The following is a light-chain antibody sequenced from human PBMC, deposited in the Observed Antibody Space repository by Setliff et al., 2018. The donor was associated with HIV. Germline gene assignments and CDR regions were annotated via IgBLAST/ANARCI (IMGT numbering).Light chain of an antibody. J-gene: IGLJ1*01. CDR3: SSYTSISTYV. Sequence: QSALTQPPSVSGSPGQSVTISCTGTSSDVGSYNRVSWYQQPPGTAPKLMIYEVNNRPSGVPDRFSGSKSGNTASLTISGLQAEDEADYYCSSYTSISTYVFGXGTKVTVL. CDR1: SSDVGSYNR. CDR2: EVN. V-gene: IGLV2-18*02.